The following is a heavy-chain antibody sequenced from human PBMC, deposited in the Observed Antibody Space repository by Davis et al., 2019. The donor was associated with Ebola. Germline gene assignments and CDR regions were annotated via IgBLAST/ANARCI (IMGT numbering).Heavy chain of an antibody. J-gene: IGHJ6*02. CDR2: IDPRDSYT. Sequence: PGGSLRLSCTGSGETVINFWISWVRQMPGKGLEWMGKIDPRDSYTEYSPSFQGHVTISADKSINTAYLDWNTLKASDTAIYYCARGDFDSSGYPYHGMEVWGQGTTVTVSS. D-gene: IGHD3-22*01. V-gene: IGHV5-10-1*01. CDR3: ARGDFDSSGYPYHGMEV. CDR1: GETVINFW.